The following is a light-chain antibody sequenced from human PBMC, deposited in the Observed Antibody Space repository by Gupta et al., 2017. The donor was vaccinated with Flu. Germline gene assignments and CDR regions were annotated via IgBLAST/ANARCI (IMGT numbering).Light chain of an antibody. Sequence: EIVLTQSPGTLSLSPGERATLPCRASQSVSSSYLAWYQQKPGQAPRLLIYGASSRATGIPDRFSGSGSGTDFTLTISILEPEDFAVYYCQQYGSLMTFGQGTKVEIK. V-gene: IGKV3-20*01. CDR3: QQYGSLMT. J-gene: IGKJ1*01. CDR1: QSVSSSY. CDR2: GAS.